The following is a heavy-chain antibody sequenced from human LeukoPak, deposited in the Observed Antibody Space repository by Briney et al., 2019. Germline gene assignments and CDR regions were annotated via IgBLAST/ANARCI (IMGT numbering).Heavy chain of an antibody. V-gene: IGHV1-2*02. Sequence: ASVKVSCKASGYTFTGYYMHWVRQARGQGLEWMGWINPNSGGTNYAQKFQGRVTMTRDTSIGTAYMELSRLRSDDTAVYYCARDGLRGAAAGPFDIWGQGTMVTVSS. J-gene: IGHJ3*02. CDR3: ARDGLRGAAAGPFDI. CDR1: GYTFTGYY. D-gene: IGHD6-13*01. CDR2: INPNSGGT.